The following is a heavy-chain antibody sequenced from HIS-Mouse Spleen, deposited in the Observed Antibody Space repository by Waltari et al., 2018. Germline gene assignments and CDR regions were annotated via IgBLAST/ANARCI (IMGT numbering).Heavy chain of an antibody. CDR2: IDWDDDK. D-gene: IGHD1-7*01. Sequence: QVTLRESGPALVKPTQTLTLTCNFSGFSLSTSEMCVSSLGQPPGKALEWLARIDWDDDKYYSTSLKTRLTISKDTSKNQVVLTMTNMDPVDTATYYCARIQAGKLELPFDYWGQGTLVTVSS. CDR3: ARIQAGKLELPFDY. V-gene: IGHV2-70*15. J-gene: IGHJ4*02. CDR1: GFSLSTSEMC.